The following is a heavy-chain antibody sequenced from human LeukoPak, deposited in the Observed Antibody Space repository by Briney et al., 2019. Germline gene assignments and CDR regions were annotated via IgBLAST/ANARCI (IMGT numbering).Heavy chain of an antibody. Sequence: SETLSLTCTVSGGSFSTYYWSWIRQSPGKGLNWIGYISYSGSTNYNPSLKSRVTISVDTSRNQFSLKLSSVTAADTAVYYCATYCSGGSCVTRTFDYWGQGTLVTVSS. D-gene: IGHD2-15*01. J-gene: IGHJ4*02. CDR2: ISYSGST. V-gene: IGHV4-59*01. CDR1: GGSFSTYY. CDR3: ATYCSGGSCVTRTFDY.